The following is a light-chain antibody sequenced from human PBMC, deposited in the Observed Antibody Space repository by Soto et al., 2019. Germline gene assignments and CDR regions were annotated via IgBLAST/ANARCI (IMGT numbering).Light chain of an antibody. Sequence: EIVLTQSPGTLSLSPGERATLSCRASQSVRSNYLAWYQQKPGQAPSLLIYGASTRATGIPDRFSGSGSGTDFHLNITRLEPEDFAEYYCHQYGISPGTFGQGTKLEIK. CDR1: QSVRSNY. CDR2: GAS. V-gene: IGKV3-20*01. J-gene: IGKJ2*01. CDR3: HQYGISPGT.